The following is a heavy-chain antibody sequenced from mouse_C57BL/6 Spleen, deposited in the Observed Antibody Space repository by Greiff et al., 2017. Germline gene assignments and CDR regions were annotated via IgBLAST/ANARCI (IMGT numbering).Heavy chain of an antibody. Sequence: VMLVESGAELVKPGASVKISCKASGYAFSSYWMNWVKQRPGKGLEWIGQIYPGDGDTNYNGKFKGKATLTADKSSSTAYMQLSSLTSEDSAVYFCARSRFFAYWGQGTLVTVSA. CDR2: IYPGDGDT. CDR1: GYAFSSYW. CDR3: ARSRFFAY. J-gene: IGHJ3*01. V-gene: IGHV1-80*01.